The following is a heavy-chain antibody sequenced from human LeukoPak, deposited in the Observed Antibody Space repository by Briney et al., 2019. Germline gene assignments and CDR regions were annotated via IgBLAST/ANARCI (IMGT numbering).Heavy chain of an antibody. CDR3: ARGLSLLPRGQWLVTPD. D-gene: IGHD6-19*01. Sequence: ASVKVSCKASGYTFTSYDINWVRQATGQGLEWMGWMNPNSGNTGYAQKFQGRVTMTRNTSISTAYMELSSLRSEDTAVYYCARGLSLLPRGQWLVTPDWGQGTLVTVSS. J-gene: IGHJ4*02. V-gene: IGHV1-8*01. CDR2: MNPNSGNT. CDR1: GYTFTSYD.